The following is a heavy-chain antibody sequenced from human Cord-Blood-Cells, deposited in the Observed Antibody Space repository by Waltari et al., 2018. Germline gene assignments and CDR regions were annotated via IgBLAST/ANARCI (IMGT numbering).Heavy chain of an antibody. D-gene: IGHD2-15*01. CDR3: ARVALPRGNFHWYFDL. J-gene: IGHJ2*01. Sequence: QVQLVQSGAEVKKPGASVKVSCKASGYTFTGYYMHWVRQAPGQGLEWMGWINPNSGGTNDAQKFQGRVTMTRDTSISTAYMELSRLRSDDTAVYYWARVALPRGNFHWYFDLWGRGTLVTVSS. CDR2: INPNSGGT. V-gene: IGHV1-2*02. CDR1: GYTFTGYY.